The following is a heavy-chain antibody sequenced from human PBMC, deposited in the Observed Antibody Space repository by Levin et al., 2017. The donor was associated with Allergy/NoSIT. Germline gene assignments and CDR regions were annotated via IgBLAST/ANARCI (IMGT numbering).Heavy chain of an antibody. Sequence: GESLKISCAASGFTFSNYAMSWVRQAPGKGLEWVSTISGSGYSSDYADSVKGRFTISRDNSKNTLYLQMNSLRGEDTAVYYCAKDKGISSSGSFYYGMDVWGQGTTVTVSS. CDR3: AKDKGISSSGSFYYGMDV. V-gene: IGHV3-23*01. CDR1: GFTFSNYA. D-gene: IGHD6-6*01. CDR2: ISGSGYSS. J-gene: IGHJ6*02.